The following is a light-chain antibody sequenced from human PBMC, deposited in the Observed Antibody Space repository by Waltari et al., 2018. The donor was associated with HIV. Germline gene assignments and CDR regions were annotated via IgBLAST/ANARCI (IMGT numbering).Light chain of an antibody. J-gene: IGLJ2*01. CDR2: EVS. Sequence: QSALTQPASVSGSPGQSITISCTGTSSDVGGYSYVSWYQQHPGKAPKLMIYEVSNRPSGVSNRFSGSKSGNTASLTSSGLQAEDEADYYCSSYTTSSSLLFGGGTKLTVL. CDR3: SSYTTSSSLL. CDR1: SSDVGGYSY. V-gene: IGLV2-14*01.